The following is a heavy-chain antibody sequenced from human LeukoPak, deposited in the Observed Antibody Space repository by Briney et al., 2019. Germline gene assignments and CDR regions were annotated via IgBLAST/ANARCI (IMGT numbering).Heavy chain of an antibody. J-gene: IGHJ4*02. CDR1: GFTFSSYA. Sequence: PGGSLRLSCAASGFTFSSYAMSWVRQAPGKGLEWVSAISGSGGSTYYADSVKGRFTISRDNSKNTLYLQMNSLRAEDTAVYYCAKAGASSSWYTEIPFYWGQGTLVTVSS. V-gene: IGHV3-23*01. D-gene: IGHD6-13*01. CDR3: AKAGASSSWYTEIPFY. CDR2: ISGSGGST.